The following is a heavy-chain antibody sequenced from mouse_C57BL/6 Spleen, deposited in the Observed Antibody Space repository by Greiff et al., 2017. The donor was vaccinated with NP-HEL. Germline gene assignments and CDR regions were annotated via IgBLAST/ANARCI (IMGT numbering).Heavy chain of an antibody. CDR3: ARDRGERYFDY. J-gene: IGHJ2*01. CDR1: GYSITSGYY. V-gene: IGHV3-6*01. Sequence: VQLQQSGPGLVKPSQSLSLTCSVTGYSITSGYYWNWIRQFPGNKLEWMGYISYDGSNNYNPSLKNRISITRDTSKNQFFLKLNSVTTEDTATYYCARDRGERYFDYWGQGTTLTVSS. CDR2: ISYDGSN.